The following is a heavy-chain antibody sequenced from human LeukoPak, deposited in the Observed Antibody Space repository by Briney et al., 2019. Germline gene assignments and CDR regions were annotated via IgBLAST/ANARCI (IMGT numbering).Heavy chain of an antibody. CDR2: IYYSGST. CDR1: GGSISSYY. J-gene: IGHJ5*02. V-gene: IGHV4-59*01. CDR3: ARLRTRGYSYGKSGWFDP. D-gene: IGHD5-18*01. Sequence: SETLSLTCTVSGGSISSYYWSWIRQPPGKGLEWIGYIYYSGSTNYNPSLKSRVTISVDTSKNQFSLKLSSVTAADTAVYYCARLRTRGYSYGKSGWFDPWGQGTLVTVSS.